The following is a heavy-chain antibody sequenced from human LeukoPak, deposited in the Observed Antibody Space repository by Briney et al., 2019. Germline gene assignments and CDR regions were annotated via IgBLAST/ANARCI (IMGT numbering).Heavy chain of an antibody. V-gene: IGHV3-9*01. J-gene: IGHJ4*02. CDR2: ISWNSGNI. CDR3: AKGPKYTSSWYRGYFDY. Sequence: LSLTCTVSGGSMSSGDHYWSWIRQPPGKGLEWVSGISWNSGNIGYADSVKGRFTISRDNAKNSLYLQMNSLRAEDTALYYCAKGPKYTSSWYRGYFDYWGQGTLVTVSS. D-gene: IGHD6-13*01. CDR1: GGSMSSGDHY.